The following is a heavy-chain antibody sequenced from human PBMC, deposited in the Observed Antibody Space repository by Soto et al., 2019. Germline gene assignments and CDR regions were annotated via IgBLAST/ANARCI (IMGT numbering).Heavy chain of an antibody. V-gene: IGHV3-30*18. D-gene: IGHD5-18*01. CDR2: ISYDGSNK. CDR1: GFTFSSYG. Sequence: SLRLSFEGSGFTFSSYGMHWVLQTPGKGLEWVAVISYDGSNKYYADSVKGRFTISRDNSKNTLYLQMNSLRPEDTAVYYCAKQQLSSFWYFDYWGQGTLVTVSS. CDR3: AKQQLSSFWYFDY. J-gene: IGHJ4*02.